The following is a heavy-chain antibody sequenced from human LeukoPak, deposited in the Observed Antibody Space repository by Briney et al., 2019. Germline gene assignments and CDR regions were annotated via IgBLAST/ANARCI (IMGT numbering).Heavy chain of an antibody. CDR3: ANTKYSSGWYFEY. J-gene: IGHJ4*02. CDR2: IRYDGSNK. CDR1: GFTFSSYG. Sequence: GGSLRLSCAASGFTFSSYGMHWVRQAPGKGLEWVAFIRYDGSNKYYADSVKGRFTIPRDNSKNTLYLQMNSLRAEDTAVYYCANTKYSSGWYFEYWGQGTLVTVSS. V-gene: IGHV3-30*02. D-gene: IGHD6-19*01.